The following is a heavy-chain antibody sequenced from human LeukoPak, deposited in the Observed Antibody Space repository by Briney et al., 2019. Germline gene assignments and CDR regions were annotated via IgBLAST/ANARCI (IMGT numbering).Heavy chain of an antibody. Sequence: GRSLRLSCAASGFAFSTYGIHWVRQAPGKGLEWVAVLSFDGSSEYYADSVKGRFTVSRDNSKNPLYLQMNSLRDEDTAVYYCAKGSGSSGWNDLLGVVDYWGQGTLVTVSS. CDR3: AKGSGSSGWNDLLGVVDY. CDR2: LSFDGSSE. CDR1: GFAFSTYG. J-gene: IGHJ4*02. D-gene: IGHD6-19*01. V-gene: IGHV3-30*18.